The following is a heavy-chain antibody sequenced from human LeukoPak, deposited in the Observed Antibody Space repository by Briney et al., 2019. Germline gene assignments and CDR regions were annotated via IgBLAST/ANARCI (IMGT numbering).Heavy chain of an antibody. V-gene: IGHV3-53*01. J-gene: IGHJ4*02. CDR3: AGVGSQATFDY. CDR1: GFTVSSNY. D-gene: IGHD1-26*01. CDR2: IYSGGST. Sequence: GGPLRLSCAASGFTVSSNYMGWVRQAPGKGLEWVSVIYSGGSTYYADSVKGRFTISRDNSKNTLYLQMNSLRAEDTAVYYCAGVGSQATFDYWGQGTLVTVSS.